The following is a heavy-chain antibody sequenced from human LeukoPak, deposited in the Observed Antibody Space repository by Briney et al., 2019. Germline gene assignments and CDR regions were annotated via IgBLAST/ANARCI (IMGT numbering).Heavy chain of an antibody. V-gene: IGHV3-30*18. CDR1: GFTFSSYG. CDR2: ISYDGSNK. CDR3: AKDEIGAVAGLIDY. Sequence: PAGSLRLSCAASGFTFSSYGMYWVRQAPGKGLEWVALISYDGSNKYYADSVKGRFTISRDNSKNTLYLQMNSLRAEDTAVYYCAKDEIGAVAGLIDYWGQGTLVTVSA. D-gene: IGHD6-19*01. J-gene: IGHJ4*02.